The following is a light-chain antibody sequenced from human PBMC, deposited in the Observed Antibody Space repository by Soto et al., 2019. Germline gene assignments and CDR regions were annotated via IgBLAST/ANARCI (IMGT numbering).Light chain of an antibody. CDR2: DAS. CDR1: QSVSSH. J-gene: IGKJ4*01. V-gene: IGKV3-11*01. Sequence: EIVLTQSPATLSLSPGDRATLSCRTSQSVSSHLAWYQEKPGQAPRLLIFDASNRATGIPARFSGSGSGTDFTLTISGLEPEDFAVYSCQQGSNWPPITFGGGTKVEIK. CDR3: QQGSNWPPIT.